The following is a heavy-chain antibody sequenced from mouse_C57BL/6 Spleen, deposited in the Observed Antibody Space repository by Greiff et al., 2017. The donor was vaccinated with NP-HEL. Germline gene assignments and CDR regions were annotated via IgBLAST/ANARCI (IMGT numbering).Heavy chain of an antibody. D-gene: IGHD2-1*01. J-gene: IGHJ4*01. V-gene: IGHV1-22*01. CDR3: AKRGYYGNLGDY. CDR1: GYTFTDYN. Sequence: VQLQQSGPELVKPGASVKMSCKASGYTFTDYNMHWVKQSHGKSLEWIGYINPNNGGTSYNQKFKGKATLTVNKSSSTAYMELRSLTSEDSAVYYCAKRGYYGNLGDYWGQGTSVTVSS. CDR2: INPNNGGT.